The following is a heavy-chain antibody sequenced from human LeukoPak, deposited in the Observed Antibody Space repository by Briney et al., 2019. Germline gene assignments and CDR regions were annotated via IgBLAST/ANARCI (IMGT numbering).Heavy chain of an antibody. CDR2: INHSGST. J-gene: IGHJ4*02. D-gene: IGHD4-17*01. Sequence: SETLSLTCAVYGGSFSGYYWSWIRQPPGKGLEWIGEINHSGSTNYNPSLKSRVTISVDTSKNQFSLELSSVTAADTAVYYCAREYYGDYVGYYFDYWGQGTLVTVSS. V-gene: IGHV4-34*01. CDR1: GGSFSGYY. CDR3: AREYYGDYVGYYFDY.